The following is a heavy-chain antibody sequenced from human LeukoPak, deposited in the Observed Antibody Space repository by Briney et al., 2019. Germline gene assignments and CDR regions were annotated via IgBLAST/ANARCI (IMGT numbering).Heavy chain of an antibody. D-gene: IGHD6-19*01. CDR2: ISYDGSNK. Sequence: GGSLRLSCAASGFTFSSYAMSWVRQAPGKGLEWVAVISYDGSNKYYADSVKDRFTISRDNSKNTLYLQMNSLRAEDTAVYYCAKGTQWLDDYYYGMDVWGQGTTVTVSS. CDR3: AKGTQWLDDYYYGMDV. V-gene: IGHV3-30*18. J-gene: IGHJ6*02. CDR1: GFTFSSYA.